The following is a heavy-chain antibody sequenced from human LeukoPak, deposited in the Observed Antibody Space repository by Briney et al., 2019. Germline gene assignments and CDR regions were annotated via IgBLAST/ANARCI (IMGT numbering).Heavy chain of an antibody. CDR1: GGSISSSSYY. V-gene: IGHV4-39*01. CDR2: IYYSGST. D-gene: IGHD3-3*01. CDR3: ARQWGHYDFWSGYQYYFDY. Sequence: SETLSLTCTVSGGSISSSSYYWGWIRQPPGKGLEWIGSIYYSGSTYYNPSLKSRVTISVDTAKNQFSLKLSSVTAADTAVYYCARQWGHYDFWSGYQYYFDYWGQGTLVTVSS. J-gene: IGHJ4*02.